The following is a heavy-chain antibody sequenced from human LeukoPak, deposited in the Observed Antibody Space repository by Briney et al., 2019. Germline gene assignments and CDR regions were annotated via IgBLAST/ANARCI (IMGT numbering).Heavy chain of an antibody. D-gene: IGHD2-2*01. CDR2: IIGSGGST. J-gene: IGHJ6*03. Sequence: GGSLRLSCAASGFTFSSYAMSWVRQAPGKGLEWVSAIIGSGGSTYYADSVKGRFTISRDNSKNTLYLQMNGLRAEDTAVYYCANSIVAVPNQPAYYMDVWGKGTTVTVSS. CDR3: ANSIVAVPNQPAYYMDV. CDR1: GFTFSSYA. V-gene: IGHV3-23*01.